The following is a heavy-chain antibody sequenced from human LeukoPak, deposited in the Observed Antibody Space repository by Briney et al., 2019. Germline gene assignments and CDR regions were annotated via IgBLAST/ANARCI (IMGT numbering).Heavy chain of an antibody. V-gene: IGHV4-34*01. D-gene: IGHD2-2*01. CDR2: INHSGST. Sequence: NPSETLSLICAVYGGSFSGYYWSWIRQPPGKGLEWIGEINHSGSTNYNPSLKSRVTISVDTSKNQFSLKLSSVTAADTAVYYCARGPWGVVVPAAMKVGWFDPWGQGTLVTVSS. CDR3: ARGPWGVVVPAAMKVGWFDP. J-gene: IGHJ5*02. CDR1: GGSFSGYY.